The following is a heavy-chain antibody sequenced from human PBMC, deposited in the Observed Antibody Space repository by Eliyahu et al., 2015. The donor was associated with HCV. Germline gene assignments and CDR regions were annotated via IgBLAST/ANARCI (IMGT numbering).Heavy chain of an antibody. D-gene: IGHD3-22*01. CDR3: ARSINYDLPEGEPGRFDP. CDR2: IYRDDDK. CDR1: GFSLTTSXXG. Sequence: QITLKESGPTLVKPTQTLTLTCTFPGFSLTTSXXGVGXIRQPPGKALEWLALIYRDDDKRYSPSLKTRLTITKDTSENQVVLTMTNMDPVDTATYYCARSINYDLPEGEPGRFDPWGQGTLVTVSS. J-gene: IGHJ5*02. V-gene: IGHV2-5*02.